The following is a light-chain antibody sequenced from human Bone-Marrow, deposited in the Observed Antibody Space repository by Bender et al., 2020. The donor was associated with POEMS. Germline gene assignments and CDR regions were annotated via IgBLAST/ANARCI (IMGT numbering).Light chain of an antibody. J-gene: IGLJ1*01. CDR3: ASYVGTNDYV. CDR2: EVN. Sequence: QSALTQPASVSGSLGQSVTISCTGTSSDIGSYNLVSWYQQHPGKAPKLFIYEVNKRPSGVSPRFSGSKSGNTASLTVSGLQAEDEADYYCASYVGTNDYVFGSGTTLTVL. V-gene: IGLV2-23*02. CDR1: SSDIGSYNL.